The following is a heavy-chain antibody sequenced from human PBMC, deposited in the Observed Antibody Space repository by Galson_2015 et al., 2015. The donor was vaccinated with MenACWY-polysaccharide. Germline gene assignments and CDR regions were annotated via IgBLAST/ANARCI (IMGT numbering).Heavy chain of an antibody. CDR3: SRGVSTSGCLEVNFDC. CDR2: ISDDGNTM. J-gene: IGHJ4*02. CDR1: GFVFRSYG. Sequence: SLRLSCAASGFVFRSYGMHWVRQAPGKGLEWVAVISDDGNTMHYGDSVKGRATISRDNNENTLFLQMDSLRAEDTAVYFCSRGVSTSGCLEVNFDCWGQGTLVTCSS. V-gene: IGHV3-30*03. D-gene: IGHD5/OR15-5a*01.